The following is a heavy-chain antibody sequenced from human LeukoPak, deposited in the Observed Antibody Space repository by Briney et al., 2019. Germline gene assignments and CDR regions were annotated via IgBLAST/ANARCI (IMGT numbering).Heavy chain of an antibody. CDR1: GGSFSGYY. CDR3: ARGDRDGHNR. Sequence: SETPSLTCAVYGGSFSGYYWSWIRQPPGKGLEWIGEINHSGSTNYNPSLKSRVTISVDTSKNQFSLKLSSVTAADTAVYYCARGDRDGHNRWGQGTLVTVSS. D-gene: IGHD5-24*01. V-gene: IGHV4-34*01. J-gene: IGHJ4*02. CDR2: INHSGST.